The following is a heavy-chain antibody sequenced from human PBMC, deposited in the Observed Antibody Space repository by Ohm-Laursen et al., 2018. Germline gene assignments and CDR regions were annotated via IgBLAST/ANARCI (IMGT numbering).Heavy chain of an antibody. J-gene: IGHJ4*02. V-gene: IGHV3-23*01. CDR2: ISGSGSRT. CDR3: AKEATARKASYFDY. Sequence: GSLRLSCAASEFTFGNAWMSWVRQAPGKGLEWVSGISGSGSRTYYADSVKGRFTISRDNSKNTLSLQMNSLRAEDTAVYYCAKEATARKASYFDYWGQGTLVTVSS. D-gene: IGHD2-21*02. CDR1: EFTFGNAW.